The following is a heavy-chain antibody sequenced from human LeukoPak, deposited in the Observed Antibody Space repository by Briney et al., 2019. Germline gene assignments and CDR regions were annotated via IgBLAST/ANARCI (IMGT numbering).Heavy chain of an antibody. Sequence: SETLSLTCTVSGGSVSNYYWSWIRQCPGKGLEWIGYIYYTETSYNPSLKSRVTISADTSKNQFSLKLYSVTAADTAVYYCATRKLGNDYWGQGTLVTVSS. D-gene: IGHD7-27*01. J-gene: IGHJ4*02. CDR1: GGSVSNYY. CDR3: ATRKLGNDY. V-gene: IGHV4-59*02. CDR2: IYYTET.